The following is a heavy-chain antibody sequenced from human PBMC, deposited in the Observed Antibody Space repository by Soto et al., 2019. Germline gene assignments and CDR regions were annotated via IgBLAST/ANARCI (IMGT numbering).Heavy chain of an antibody. J-gene: IGHJ4*02. D-gene: IGHD2-15*01. CDR1: GFTFRSFD. V-gene: IGHV3-13*01. CDR3: VRGQEVGAHFFDS. CDR2: IGTIGDT. Sequence: EVQLVESGGGLVQPGGSLRLTCAASGFTFRSFDFHWVRQATGKGLEWVATIGTIGDTYYPVSVKGRFTVSRENANSSVSLQMDSLRVGGTAVYFCVRGQEVGAHFFDSWGQGTPVTVSS.